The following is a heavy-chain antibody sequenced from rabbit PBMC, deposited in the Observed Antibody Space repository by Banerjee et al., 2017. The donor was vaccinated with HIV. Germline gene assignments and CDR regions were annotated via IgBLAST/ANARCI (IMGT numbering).Heavy chain of an antibody. CDR2: ILTGSDGTT. V-gene: IGHV1S45*01. CDR1: GFDLISYYY. Sequence: QEQLEESGGGLVKPEGSLTLTCKASGFDLISYYYMCWVRQAPGKGLEWIACILTGSDGTTYYASWARGRFTISKTSSTTVTLQMTSLTAADTATYFCARATYGSSGYWPLWGPGTLVTVS. CDR3: ARATYGSSGYWPL. J-gene: IGHJ4*01. D-gene: IGHD1-1*01.